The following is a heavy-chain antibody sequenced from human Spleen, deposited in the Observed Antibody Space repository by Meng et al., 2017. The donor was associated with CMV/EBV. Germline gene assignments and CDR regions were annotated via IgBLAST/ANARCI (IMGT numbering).Heavy chain of an antibody. D-gene: IGHD4-23*01. CDR2: IKQDGSEK. J-gene: IGHJ4*02. Sequence: GESLKISCAASGFTFSNYWMSWVRQAPGKGLEWVANIKQDGSEKYYVDSVKGRFTISRDNAKNSLYLQMNSLRVEDTAVYYCARDGWGSLWWYVDWGQGTLVTVSS. CDR3: ARDGWGSLWWYVD. V-gene: IGHV3-7*01. CDR1: GFTFSNYW.